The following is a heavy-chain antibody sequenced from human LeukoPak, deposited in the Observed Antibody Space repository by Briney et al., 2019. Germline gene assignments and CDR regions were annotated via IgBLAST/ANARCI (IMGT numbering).Heavy chain of an antibody. CDR1: GDSISSGKW. J-gene: IGHJ4*02. CDR2: IYRSGTT. D-gene: IGHD6-19*01. V-gene: IGHV4-4*02. CDR3: ARVLRGCGSCY. Sequence: PSETLSLTCAVSGDSISSGKWWSWVRPPPGKGLEWIGEIYRSGTTNYNPSLKSRVTISVDKSKNQFSLKLNSVTAADTAVYYCARVLRGCGSCYWGQGTLVTVSS.